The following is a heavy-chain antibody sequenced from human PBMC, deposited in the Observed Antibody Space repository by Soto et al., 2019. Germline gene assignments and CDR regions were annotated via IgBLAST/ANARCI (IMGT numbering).Heavy chain of an antibody. CDR1: GYTFTSYC. CDR3: ARDREQWLVYNWFDP. D-gene: IGHD6-19*01. Sequence: GASVKVSCKASGYTFTSYCISWGRQAPGQGLEWMGWISAYNGNTNYAQKLQGRVTMTTDTSTSTAYMELRSLRSDDTAVYYCARDREQWLVYNWFDPWGQGTLVTVSS. J-gene: IGHJ5*02. V-gene: IGHV1-18*01. CDR2: ISAYNGNT.